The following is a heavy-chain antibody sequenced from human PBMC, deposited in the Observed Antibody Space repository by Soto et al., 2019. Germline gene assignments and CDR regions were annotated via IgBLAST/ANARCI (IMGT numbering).Heavy chain of an antibody. CDR1: GGSFSGYY. CDR3: ARVSAARGGDY. CDR2: INHSAST. V-gene: IGHV4-34*01. J-gene: IGHJ4*02. D-gene: IGHD6-6*01. Sequence: SETLSLTCAVYGGSFSGYYWSWIRQPPGKGLEWIGEINHSASTNYIPSLKSRVTISVDTSKNQFSLKLSSVTAADTAVYYCARVSAARGGDYWGQGTLVTVSS.